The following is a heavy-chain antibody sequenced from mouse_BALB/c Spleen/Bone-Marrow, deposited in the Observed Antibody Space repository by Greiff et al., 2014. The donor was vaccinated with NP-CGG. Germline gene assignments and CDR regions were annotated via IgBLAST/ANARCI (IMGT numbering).Heavy chain of an antibody. CDR3: ARHNEHYAMXY. CDR1: GFNIKDTY. CDR2: IDPANXXX. D-gene: IGHD6-1*01. J-gene: IGHJ4*01. V-gene: IGHV14-3*02. Sequence: EVKLVESGAELVKPGASVKLSCTASGFNIKDTYMHWVKQRPEQGLEWIGRIDPANXXXXXXXXXXXXXXXXXXTXSNXXXLQLSSLTSEDTAVYYCARHNEHYAMXYWGQGTSVTVSS.